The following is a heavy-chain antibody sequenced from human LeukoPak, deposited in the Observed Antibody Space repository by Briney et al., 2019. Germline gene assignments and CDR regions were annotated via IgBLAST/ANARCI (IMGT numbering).Heavy chain of an antibody. CDR1: GGSISGSSFF. CDR2: IFNSGST. CDR3: ARAGDGYQIDY. Sequence: PSETLSLTCSVSGGSISGSSFFWGWIRQPPGNGLEWIGSIFNSGSTHYSPSLKSRVTMTVDTSKNQFSLKLSSVTAADTAVYYCARAGDGYQIDYWGQGTLVTVSS. D-gene: IGHD5-24*01. J-gene: IGHJ4*02. V-gene: IGHV4-39*07.